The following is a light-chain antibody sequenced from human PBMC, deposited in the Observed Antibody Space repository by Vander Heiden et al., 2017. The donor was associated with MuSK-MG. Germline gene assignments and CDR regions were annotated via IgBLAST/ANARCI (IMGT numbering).Light chain of an antibody. CDR2: AAS. J-gene: IGKJ4*01. V-gene: IGKV1-39*01. CDR1: QSISSY. Sequence: DIQMTQSPSSLSASVGDRVTITCRASQSISSYLNWYQQKPGKAPKLLIYAASSLQSGVPSRFSGSGSGTDFTLTISRLQPEDFATYYCHRSYTTALTFGGGTKVEIK. CDR3: HRSYTTALT.